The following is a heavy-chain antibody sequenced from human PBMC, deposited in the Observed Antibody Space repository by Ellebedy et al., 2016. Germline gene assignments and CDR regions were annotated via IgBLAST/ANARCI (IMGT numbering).Heavy chain of an antibody. D-gene: IGHD3-3*01. CDR3: AKGGDDFWSGPDY. V-gene: IGHV3-30*02. J-gene: IGHJ4*02. Sequence: DSVKGRFTISRDNSGNTLYLQMDSLRPEDTAVYYCAKGGDDFWSGPDYWGQGTLVTVSS.